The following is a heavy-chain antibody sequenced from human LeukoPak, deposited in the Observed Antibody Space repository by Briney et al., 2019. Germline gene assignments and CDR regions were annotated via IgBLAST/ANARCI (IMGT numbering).Heavy chain of an antibody. V-gene: IGHV4-59*01. CDR2: IYYSGST. J-gene: IGHJ4*02. CDR3: AIVNGGAVAGYYFDY. D-gene: IGHD6-19*01. CDR1: GGSISSYY. Sequence: SETLSLTCTVSGGSISSYYWSWIRQPPGKGLEWIGYIYYSGSTNYNPSLKSRVTISVDTSKNQFSLKLSSVTAADTAVYYCAIVNGGAVAGYYFDYWGQGTLVTVSS.